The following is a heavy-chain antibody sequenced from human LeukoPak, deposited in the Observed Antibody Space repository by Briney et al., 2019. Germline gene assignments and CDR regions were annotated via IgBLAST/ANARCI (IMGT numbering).Heavy chain of an antibody. Sequence: MPSETLSLTCAVSGGSISSSNWWSWVRQPPGKGLEWIGEIYHSGSTNYNPSLKSRVTIAVDKSKNQFSLKLSSVTAADTAVYYCARASHDYGDYSHFDYWGQGTLVTVSS. V-gene: IGHV4-4*02. CDR2: IYHSGST. CDR1: GGSISSSNW. J-gene: IGHJ4*02. D-gene: IGHD4-17*01. CDR3: ARASHDYGDYSHFDY.